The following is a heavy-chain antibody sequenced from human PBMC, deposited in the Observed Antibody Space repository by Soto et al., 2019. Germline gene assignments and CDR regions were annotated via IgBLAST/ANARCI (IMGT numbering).Heavy chain of an antibody. CDR2: IDPGDSNT. D-gene: IGHD2-15*01. V-gene: IGHV5-10-1*03. CDR3: ARQGGYYYYGMDV. Sequence: EVQLLQSGAEVKKPGESLTISCKTSGYSFNTYWISWVRQVPGKGLEWMGRIDPGDSNTNYSPSFQGHVTLSVDKSIGTAYLQWSSLKASDTATYYCARQGGYYYYGMDVWGQGTAVTVSS. CDR1: GYSFNTYW. J-gene: IGHJ6*02.